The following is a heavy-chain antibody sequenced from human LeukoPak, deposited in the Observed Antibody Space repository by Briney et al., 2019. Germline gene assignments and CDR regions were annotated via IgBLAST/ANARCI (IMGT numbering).Heavy chain of an antibody. CDR1: GFTFDDYA. Sequence: GGSLRLSCAASGFTFDDYAMHWVRQAPGKGLEWVSGIDWKGGSTGYADSVKGRFTISRDNAKNSLYLQMNSLRAEDTALYYCARARGYYYDSSGYYYYFDYWGQGTLVTVSS. CDR3: ARARGYYYDSSGYYYYFDY. V-gene: IGHV3-20*04. J-gene: IGHJ4*02. D-gene: IGHD3-22*01. CDR2: IDWKGGST.